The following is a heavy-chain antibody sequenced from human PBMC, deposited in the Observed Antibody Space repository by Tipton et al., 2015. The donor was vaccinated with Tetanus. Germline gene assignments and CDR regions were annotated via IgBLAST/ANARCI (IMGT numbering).Heavy chain of an antibody. CDR3: ARGGSYHTPPGY. CDR2: IYYSGST. J-gene: IGHJ4*02. V-gene: IGHV4-31*03. Sequence: TLSLTCTVSGGSITSSFYWSWIRQYPGRGLEWIGYIYYSGSTYYNPSLKSRVTISVGTSKNQFSLKLSSVTAADTAVYYCARGGSYHTPPGYWGQGTLVTVSS. D-gene: IGHD1-26*01. CDR1: GGSITSSFY.